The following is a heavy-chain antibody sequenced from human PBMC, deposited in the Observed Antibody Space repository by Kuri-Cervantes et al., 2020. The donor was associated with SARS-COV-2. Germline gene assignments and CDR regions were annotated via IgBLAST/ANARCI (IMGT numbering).Heavy chain of an antibody. CDR2: INHSGST. CDR3: ARGVGAAVAGTLITIYYYYGMDV. J-gene: IGHJ6*02. Sequence: SQTLSLTCAVYGGSPSGYYWSWIRQPPGKGLEWIGEINHSGSTNYNPSLKSRVTISVDTSKNQFSLKLSSVTAADAAVYYCARGVGAAVAGTLITIYYYYGMDVWGQGTTVTVSS. V-gene: IGHV4-34*01. D-gene: IGHD6-19*01. CDR1: GGSPSGYY.